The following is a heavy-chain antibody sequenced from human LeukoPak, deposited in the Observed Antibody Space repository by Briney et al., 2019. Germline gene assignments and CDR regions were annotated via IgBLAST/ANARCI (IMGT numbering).Heavy chain of an antibody. V-gene: IGHV4-34*01. CDR2: INHSGST. CDR3: ARLSIAAPSGDY. CDR1: GGSFSGYY. Sequence: SETLSLTCAVYGGSFSGYYWSWIRQPPGKGLEWIGEINHSGSTDYNPSLKSRVTISVDTSKSQFSLRLSSVTAADTAVYYCARLSIAAPSGDYWGQGTLVTVSS. J-gene: IGHJ4*02. D-gene: IGHD6-6*01.